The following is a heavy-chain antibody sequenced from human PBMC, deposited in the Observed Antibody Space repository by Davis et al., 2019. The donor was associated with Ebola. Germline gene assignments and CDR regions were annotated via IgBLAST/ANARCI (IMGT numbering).Heavy chain of an antibody. D-gene: IGHD3-16*01. CDR2: TYYRSRWSY. J-gene: IGHJ2*01. CDR3: ARRGDHNTYFDL. CDR1: GDSVSSDSAT. Sequence: HSQTLSLTCAISGDSVSSDSATWDWIRQSPSRGLEWLGRTYYRSRWSYAYAISVKSRITINPDTSKNQFSLHLNSVAPEDTAVYYCARRGDHNTYFDLWGRGTLVTVSS. V-gene: IGHV6-1*01.